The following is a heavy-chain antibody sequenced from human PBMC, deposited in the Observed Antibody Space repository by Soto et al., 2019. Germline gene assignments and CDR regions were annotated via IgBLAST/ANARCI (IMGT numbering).Heavy chain of an antibody. CDR1: GGSISGYY. D-gene: IGHD2-21*02. J-gene: IGHJ6*02. Sequence: SETLSLTCTVSGGSISGYYWSWIRQPPGKGLEWIGYMYNTGSTVYNPSFKSRVTISVDTSKNQFSLKLNSVTAADTAVYYCARDLWGYCGTDCYPLDVWGQGTTDTVS. V-gene: IGHV4-59*01. CDR3: ARDLWGYCGTDCYPLDV. CDR2: MYNTGST.